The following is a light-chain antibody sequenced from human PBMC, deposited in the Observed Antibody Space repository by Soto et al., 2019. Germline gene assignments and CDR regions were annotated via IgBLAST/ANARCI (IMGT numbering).Light chain of an antibody. CDR3: EQVNSFPIT. CDR1: QNIGNW. CDR2: DAS. J-gene: IGKJ5*01. V-gene: IGKV1-12*01. Sequence: DIQNTQSRASVSSSVADVITITFRASQNIGNWLAWYQQQPGKAPKLLIYDASTLRSGVPSRFSGSGSGTDFTLTISSLQPEDFATYYCEQVNSFPITYGQGTRLEIK.